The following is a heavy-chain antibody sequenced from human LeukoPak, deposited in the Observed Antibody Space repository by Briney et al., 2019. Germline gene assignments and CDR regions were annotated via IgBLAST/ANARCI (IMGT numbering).Heavy chain of an antibody. J-gene: IGHJ6*04. CDR1: GFTVSSNS. Sequence: GGSLRLSCTVSGFTVSSNSMSWVRQAPGKGLEWVSFIYSGSTHYSDSVKGRFTISRDNSKNTLCLQMNSLRAEDTAVYYCAELGITMIGGVWGKGTTVTISS. D-gene: IGHD3-10*02. CDR3: AELGITMIGGV. CDR2: IYSGST. V-gene: IGHV3-53*01.